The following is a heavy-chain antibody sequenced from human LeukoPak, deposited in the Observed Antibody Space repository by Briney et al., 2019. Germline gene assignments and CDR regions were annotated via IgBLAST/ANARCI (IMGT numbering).Heavy chain of an antibody. Sequence: PSETLSLTCTVSGGSISNYYWSWIRQPPGKGLEWIGYIYYSGSTNYNPSLKSRVTISVDTSKNQFSLKLSSVTAADTAVYYCARAAGYMVFDYWGQGTLVTVSS. D-gene: IGHD3-9*01. CDR3: ARAAGYMVFDY. J-gene: IGHJ4*02. V-gene: IGHV4-59*01. CDR1: GGSISNYY. CDR2: IYYSGST.